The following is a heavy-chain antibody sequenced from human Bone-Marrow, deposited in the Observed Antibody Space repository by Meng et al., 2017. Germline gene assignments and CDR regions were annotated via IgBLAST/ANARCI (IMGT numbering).Heavy chain of an antibody. CDR2: INHSGST. J-gene: IGHJ4*02. Sequence: SETLSLTCVVSGGSFSDYYWSWIRQPPGKGLEWIGEINHSGSTNYNPSLESRATISVDTSQNNLSLKLSSVTAADSAVYYCARGPTTMAHAFDYWGQGTLVTVSS. CDR1: GGSFSDYY. CDR3: ARGPTTMAHAFDY. V-gene: IGHV4-34*01. D-gene: IGHD4-11*01.